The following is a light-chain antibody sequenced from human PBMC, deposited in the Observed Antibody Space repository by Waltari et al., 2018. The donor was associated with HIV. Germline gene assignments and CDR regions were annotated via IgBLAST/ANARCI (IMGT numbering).Light chain of an antibody. V-gene: IGLV1-51*01. CDR3: GTWDSSLSGVV. CDR1: SSNIGKTF. J-gene: IGLJ2*01. Sequence: QSVLTHPHSVSAAPGPKVTISCSGSSSNIGKTFVFWYKQPPGASPTPLIYDNNKRPSGIPDRFAGSKSGTSATLGITGLQTGDEADYYCGTWDSSLSGVVFGGGTKLTVL. CDR2: DNN.